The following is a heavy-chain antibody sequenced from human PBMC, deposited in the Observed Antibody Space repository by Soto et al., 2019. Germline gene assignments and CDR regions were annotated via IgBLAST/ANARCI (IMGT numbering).Heavy chain of an antibody. CDR3: ARAIVTHNWFDP. CDR1: GGSISRGGYS. Sequence: SETLSLTCAVSGGSISRGGYSWSWIRQPPGKGLEWIGYIYPSGSTYYNPSLKTRVTVSVDRSKNQFSLKLSSVTAADTAMYYCARAIVTHNWFDPWGQGTLVTVSS. CDR2: IYPSGST. J-gene: IGHJ5*02. D-gene: IGHD2-21*02. V-gene: IGHV4-30-2*01.